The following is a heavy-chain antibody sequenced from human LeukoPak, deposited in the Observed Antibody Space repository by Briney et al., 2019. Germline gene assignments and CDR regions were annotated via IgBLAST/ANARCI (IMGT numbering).Heavy chain of an antibody. CDR1: GFTFSSYA. V-gene: IGHV3-23*01. CDR3: AKDRTYYYGSGTNNWFDP. Sequence: PGGSLRLSCAASGFTFSSYAMSWVRQAPGKGLEWVSAISGSGGSTYYADSVKGRFTISRDNSKNTLYLQMNSLRAEDTAVYYCAKDRTYYYGSGTNNWFDPWGQGTLVTVSS. D-gene: IGHD3-10*01. J-gene: IGHJ5*02. CDR2: ISGSGGST.